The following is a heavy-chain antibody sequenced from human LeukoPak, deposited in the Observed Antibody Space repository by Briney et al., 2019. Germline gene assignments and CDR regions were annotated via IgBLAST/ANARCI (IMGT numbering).Heavy chain of an antibody. D-gene: IGHD7-27*01. Sequence: PGGSLRLSCAASGFTFSAYTMNWVRQAPGKGLDWVSSFRGGARVIDSADSVKGRFTISRDNAQNSLYLQVSSLRVEDTAVYYCARDRITWGEPFDKWGQGTLVTVSS. CDR2: FRGGARVI. CDR1: GFTFSAYT. CDR3: ARDRITWGEPFDK. V-gene: IGHV3-21*01. J-gene: IGHJ4*02.